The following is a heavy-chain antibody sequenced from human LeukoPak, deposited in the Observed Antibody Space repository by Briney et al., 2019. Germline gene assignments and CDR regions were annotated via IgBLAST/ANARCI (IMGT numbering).Heavy chain of an antibody. CDR1: GFTFSNAW. CDR2: IISKTDGGTT. Sequence: GGSLRPSCAASGFTFSNAWMSWVRQAPGKGLEWVGRIISKTDGGTTDYAAPVKGRFTVSRDDSINTLYLQVNSLKIEDTAVYYCFTESTSSRHGGYWGQGTLVTVSS. CDR3: FTESTSSRHGGY. J-gene: IGHJ4*02. D-gene: IGHD4-23*01. V-gene: IGHV3-15*01.